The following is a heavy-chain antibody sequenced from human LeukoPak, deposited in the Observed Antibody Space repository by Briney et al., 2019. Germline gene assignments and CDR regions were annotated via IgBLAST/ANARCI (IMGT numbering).Heavy chain of an antibody. CDR2: VSTSGGST. CDR3: AKQAYDSPRTDFDY. J-gene: IGHJ4*02. CDR1: GFTFSRYA. V-gene: IGHV3-23*01. D-gene: IGHD3-22*01. Sequence: GGSLRLSCAASGFTFSRYAMSWVRQAPGKGLEWVSGVSTSGGSTYYAASVKGRFTISRDNSKNTLHLQMNSLRAEDTAIYYCAKQAYDSPRTDFDYWGQGTLVTVSS.